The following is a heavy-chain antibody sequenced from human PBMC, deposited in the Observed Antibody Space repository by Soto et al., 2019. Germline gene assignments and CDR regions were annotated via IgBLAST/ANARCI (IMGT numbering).Heavy chain of an antibody. Sequence: QVQLQESGPGLVKPSQTLSLTCTVSNDSISSSGYYWSWIRQHPGKCLEWIGYIQKSGSSFYNPSLTSRVIISIDTSKNQFSLKLISVTDADTAVYYCARVTFPYYYGSGSYFYFDSWGQGTLVTVSS. J-gene: IGHJ4*02. V-gene: IGHV4-31*03. CDR2: IQKSGSS. CDR1: NDSISSSGYY. D-gene: IGHD3-10*01. CDR3: ARVTFPYYYGSGSYFYFDS.